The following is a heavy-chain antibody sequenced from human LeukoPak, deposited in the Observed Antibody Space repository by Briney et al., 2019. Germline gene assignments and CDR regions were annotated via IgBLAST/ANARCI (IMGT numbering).Heavy chain of an antibody. CDR1: GGSFSGHY. V-gene: IGHV4-34*01. J-gene: IGHJ4*02. CDR2: SIHSGST. CDR3: ARGQTQLWFNY. Sequence: PSGTLSLTCGVYGGSFSGHYWSWIRQPPGKGLEWIGESIHSGSTNYNPSLVSRVTISLDKPKNQFSLKLSSVTAADTAVYYCARGQTQLWFNYWGQGTLVTVSS. D-gene: IGHD5-18*01.